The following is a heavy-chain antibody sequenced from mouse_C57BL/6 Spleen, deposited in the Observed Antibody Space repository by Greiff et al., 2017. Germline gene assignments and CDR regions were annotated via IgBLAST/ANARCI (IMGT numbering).Heavy chain of an antibody. CDR2: INPSNGGT. CDR1: GYTFTSYW. CDR3: ARGEFITTVVAEMDY. J-gene: IGHJ4*01. Sequence: QVQLQQPGTELVKPGASVKLSCKASGYTFTSYWMHWVKQRPGQGLAWIGNINPSNGGTNYNEKFKSKATLTVDKSSSTAYMQLSSLTSEDSAVYYCARGEFITTVVAEMDYWGQGTSVTVSS. D-gene: IGHD1-1*01. V-gene: IGHV1-53*01.